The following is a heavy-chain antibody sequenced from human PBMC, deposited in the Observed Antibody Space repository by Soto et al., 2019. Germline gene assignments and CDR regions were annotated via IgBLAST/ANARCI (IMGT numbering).Heavy chain of an antibody. J-gene: IGHJ6*02. CDR1: GYTFTGYY. CDR3: ARGPCQDSGIAVAGTCYYYGMDV. Sequence: ASVKVSCKASGYTFTGYYMHWVRQAPGQGLEWMGWINPNSGGTNYAQKFQGWVTMTRDTSISTAYMELSRLRSDDTAVYYCARGPCQDSGIAVAGTCYYYGMDVWGQGTTVTVSS. CDR2: INPNSGGT. D-gene: IGHD6-19*01. V-gene: IGHV1-2*04.